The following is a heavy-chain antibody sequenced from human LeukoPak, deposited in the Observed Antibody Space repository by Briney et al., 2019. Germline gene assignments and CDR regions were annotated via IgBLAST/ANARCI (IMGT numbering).Heavy chain of an antibody. CDR1: GFTFSDYY. V-gene: IGHV4-39*01. CDR3: AGRFLEWLLDY. Sequence: GSLRLSCAASGFTFSDYYMSWIRQPPGKGLEWIGTIYYSGSTYYNPSLKSRVTISVDTSKNQFSLKLSSVTAADTAVYYCAGRFLEWLLDYWGQGTLVTVSS. D-gene: IGHD3-3*01. J-gene: IGHJ4*02. CDR2: IYYSGST.